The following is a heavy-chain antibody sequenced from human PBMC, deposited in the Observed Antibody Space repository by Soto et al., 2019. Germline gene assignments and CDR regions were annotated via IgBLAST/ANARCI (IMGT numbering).Heavy chain of an antibody. CDR2: ISYNGSNT. CDR1: GFSFSSYA. V-gene: IGHV3-30-3*01. CDR3: ARGFEDMDV. Sequence: GGSLRLSCAVSGFSFSSYAMHWVRQAPGKGLEWVAVISYNGSNTYYADCVKGRFTISRDNSKNTLYLQMNSLRAEDTAVYYCARGFEDMDVWGQGTTVTVSS. J-gene: IGHJ6*02.